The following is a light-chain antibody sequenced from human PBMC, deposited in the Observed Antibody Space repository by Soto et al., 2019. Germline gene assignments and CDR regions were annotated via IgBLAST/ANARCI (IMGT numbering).Light chain of an antibody. CDR2: KAS. J-gene: IGKJ1*01. V-gene: IGKV1-5*03. CDR1: QSISSW. Sequence: DIQMTQSTSTLSASVGDSVTITCRASQSISSWLTWYQQKAGQAPKLLIYKASIVESGVPSRFSGSGSGTEFTLTISSLQPDDSATYYCQQYSYFATFGQGTRVEVK. CDR3: QQYSYFAT.